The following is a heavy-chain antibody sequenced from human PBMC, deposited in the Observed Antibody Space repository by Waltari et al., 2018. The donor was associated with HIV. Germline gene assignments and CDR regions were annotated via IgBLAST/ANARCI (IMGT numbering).Heavy chain of an antibody. CDR1: GFAFYPYE. CDR2: ISSNGGAI. V-gene: IGHV3-48*03. CDR3: ARDDLIVRRPFGI. D-gene: IGHD3-16*02. Sequence: DVQLVESGGALVQIGGSLRLSCAGSGFAFYPYEMNWVRQAPGKGLEGIAYISSNGGAIHYADSVRGRFTISRDNAKSSLYLQMNSLRGEDTAIYYCARDDLIVRRPFGIWGQGTMVTV. J-gene: IGHJ3*02.